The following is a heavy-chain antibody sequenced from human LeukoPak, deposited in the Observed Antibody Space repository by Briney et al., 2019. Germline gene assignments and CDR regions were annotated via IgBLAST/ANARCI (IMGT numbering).Heavy chain of an antibody. CDR2: INHSGST. CDR3: ARGYYDSSGLTDY. D-gene: IGHD3-22*01. Sequence: PSETLSLTCTVSGGSISSYYWSWIRQPPGKGLEWIGEINHSGSTNYNPSLKSRVTISVDTSKNQFSLKLSSVTAADTAVYYCARGYYDSSGLTDYWGQGTLVTVSS. J-gene: IGHJ4*02. CDR1: GGSISSYY. V-gene: IGHV4-34*01.